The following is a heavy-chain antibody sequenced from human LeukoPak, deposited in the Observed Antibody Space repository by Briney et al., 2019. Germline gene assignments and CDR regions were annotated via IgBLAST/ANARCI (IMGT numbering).Heavy chain of an antibody. J-gene: IGHJ4*02. CDR3: AGSVGDIVVVPAAIYY. CDR1: GGSISSYY. CDR2: IYSSGST. V-gene: IGHV4-59*01. D-gene: IGHD2-2*01. Sequence: SETLSLTCTVSGGSISSYYWSWIRQPPGKGLEWIGYIYSSGSTNYSPPLKSRVTISVDTSKNQFSLKLSSVTAADTAVYYCAGSVGDIVVVPAAIYYWGQGTLVTVSS.